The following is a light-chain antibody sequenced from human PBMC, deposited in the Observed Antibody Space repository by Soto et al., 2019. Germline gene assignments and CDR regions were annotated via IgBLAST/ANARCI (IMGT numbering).Light chain of an antibody. Sequence: EIVLTQSPGTLSLSPGERATLSCRASQSVSSSYLAWYQQKPGQAPRLLIYGASSRATGIPDRSSGSGSETDFALTSSRLEPEDFAVYYCQQYGSSSWTFGQGTRVEIK. CDR3: QQYGSSSWT. CDR1: QSVSSSY. J-gene: IGKJ1*01. CDR2: GAS. V-gene: IGKV3-20*01.